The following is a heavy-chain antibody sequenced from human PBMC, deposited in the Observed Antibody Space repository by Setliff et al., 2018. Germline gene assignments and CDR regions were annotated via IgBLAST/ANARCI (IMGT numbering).Heavy chain of an antibody. D-gene: IGHD2-21*02. J-gene: IGHJ4*02. CDR2: VFFTGDT. CDR3: ARGGVTAVWDLTD. CDR1: GGSFSDYY. V-gene: IGHV4-59*01. Sequence: PSETLSLTCAVSGGSFSDYYWSGIRQPPGKGLEWIGYVFFTGDTDYNPSLGSRVTISLDRSKTQFSLKLSSVTASDPAVYYCARGGVTAVWDLTDWGQGTLVTDS.